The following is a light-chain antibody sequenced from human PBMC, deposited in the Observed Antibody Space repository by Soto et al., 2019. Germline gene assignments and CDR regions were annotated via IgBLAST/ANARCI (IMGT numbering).Light chain of an antibody. CDR1: QSISSY. CDR3: QQYNNWPKM. CDR2: AAS. Sequence: DIQMTQSPSSLSASVGDRVTITCRASQSISSYLNWYQQKPGKAPRLLIYAASSLQSGVPSRFSGSGSGTEFTLTISSLQSEDFAVYYCQQYNNWPKMFGQGTKVDI. V-gene: IGKV1-39*01. J-gene: IGKJ1*01.